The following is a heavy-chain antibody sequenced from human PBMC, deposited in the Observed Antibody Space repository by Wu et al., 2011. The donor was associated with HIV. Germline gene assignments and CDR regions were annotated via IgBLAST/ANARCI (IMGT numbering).Heavy chain of an antibody. V-gene: IGHV1-69*05. CDR3: ARRSLPHYDDLTGYYNSPEFFDY. D-gene: IGHD3-9*01. CDR1: GGTFSDFT. J-gene: IGHJ4*02. Sequence: QVQLVQSGAEVKKPGSSVKVSCKASGGTFSDFTINWVRQAPGKGLEWMGGIIPIFGTPNYAQKFQGRVTISTDASTSTAYMELRSLKSDDTAVYYCARRSLPHYDDLTGYYNSPEFFDYWGQGTLVTVSS. CDR2: IIPIFGTP.